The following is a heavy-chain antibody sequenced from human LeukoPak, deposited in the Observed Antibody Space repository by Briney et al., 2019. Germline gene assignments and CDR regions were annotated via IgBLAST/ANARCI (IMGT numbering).Heavy chain of an antibody. D-gene: IGHD3-10*01. CDR3: ARAGLLWFGEGFDY. V-gene: IGHV1-3*03. J-gene: IGHJ4*02. CDR1: GYTFTSYA. CDR2: INAGNGNT. Sequence: ASVKVSCKASGYTFTSYAMHWVRQAPGQRLEWMGWINAGNGNTKYSQEFQGRVTITRDTAASTAYMELSSLRSEDMAVYYCARAGLLWFGEGFDYWGQGTLVTVSS.